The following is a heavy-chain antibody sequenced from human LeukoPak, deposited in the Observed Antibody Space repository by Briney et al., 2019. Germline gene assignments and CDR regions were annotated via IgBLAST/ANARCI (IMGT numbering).Heavy chain of an antibody. CDR2: IYTSGST. D-gene: IGHD3-3*01. CDR3: ARDSGITIFGVANYGMDV. Sequence: TSETLSLTCTVSGGSISSYYWSWIRQPAGKGLEWIGRIYTSGSTNYNPSLKSRVTMSVDTSKNPFSLKLSSVTAADTAVYYCARDSGITIFGVANYGMDVWGQGTTVTVSS. V-gene: IGHV4-4*07. CDR1: GGSISSYY. J-gene: IGHJ6*02.